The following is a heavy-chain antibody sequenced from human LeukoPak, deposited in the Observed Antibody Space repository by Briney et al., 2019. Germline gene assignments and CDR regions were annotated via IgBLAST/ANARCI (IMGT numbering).Heavy chain of an antibody. Sequence: SETLSLTCTVSGGSISSYYWSWIRQPPGKGLEWIGYIYYSGSTNYNPSLKSRVTISVDTSKNQFSLKLSSVTAADAAVYYCARYCSGGSCYSGIYYYGMDVWGQGTTVTVSS. CDR3: ARYCSGGSCYSGIYYYGMDV. D-gene: IGHD2-15*01. CDR2: IYYSGST. J-gene: IGHJ6*02. V-gene: IGHV4-59*01. CDR1: GGSISSYY.